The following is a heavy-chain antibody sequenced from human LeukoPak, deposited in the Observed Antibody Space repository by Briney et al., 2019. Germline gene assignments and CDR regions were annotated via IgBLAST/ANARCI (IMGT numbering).Heavy chain of an antibody. CDR2: IIPIFGTA. CDR1: GSTFSSYA. J-gene: IGHJ6*02. V-gene: IGHV1-69*13. D-gene: IGHD2-2*01. Sequence: SVKVSCTASGSTFSSYAISWVRQAPGQGLEWMGGIIPIFGTANYAQKFQGRVTITADESTSTAYMELSSLRSEDTAVYYCARADGNIVVVPAATYYYYYGMDVWGQGTTVTVTS. CDR3: ARADGNIVVVPAATYYYYYGMDV.